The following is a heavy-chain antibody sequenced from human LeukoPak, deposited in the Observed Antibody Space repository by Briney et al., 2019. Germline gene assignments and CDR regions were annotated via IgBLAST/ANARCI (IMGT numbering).Heavy chain of an antibody. Sequence: GRSLRLSCAASGFTFSSYGMHWVRQAPGKGLEWVAIISYDGGNKYYADSVKGRFTISRDNSKNTLYLQMNSLRAEDTAVYYCAKEVAAPGAFDIWGQGTMVTVSS. V-gene: IGHV3-30*18. J-gene: IGHJ3*02. CDR3: AKEVAAPGAFDI. CDR1: GFTFSSYG. CDR2: ISYDGGNK. D-gene: IGHD6-25*01.